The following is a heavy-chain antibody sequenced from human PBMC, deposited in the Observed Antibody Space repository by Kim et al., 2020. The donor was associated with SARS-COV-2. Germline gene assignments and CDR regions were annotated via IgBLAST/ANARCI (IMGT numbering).Heavy chain of an antibody. Sequence: NYTPTHKSRVTISVHTSKNQFSLKLSSVTAADTAVYYCARGAYYYDSSGYYFPYWGQGTLVTVSS. V-gene: IGHV4-34*13. J-gene: IGHJ4*02. D-gene: IGHD3-22*01. CDR3: ARGAYYYDSSGYYFPY.